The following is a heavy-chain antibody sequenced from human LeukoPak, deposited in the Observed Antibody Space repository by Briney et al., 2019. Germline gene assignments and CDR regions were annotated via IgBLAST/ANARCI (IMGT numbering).Heavy chain of an antibody. CDR1: GYTFTGYY. CDR2: INPNSGGT. Sequence: APVKVSCKASGYTFTGYYMHWVRQAPGQGLEWMGWINPNSGGTNYAQKFQGRVTMTRDTSISTAYMELSRLRSDDTAVYYCARAAGGSYSSSNDAFDIWGQGTMVTVSS. CDR3: ARAAGGSYSSSNDAFDI. J-gene: IGHJ3*02. V-gene: IGHV1-2*02. D-gene: IGHD6-6*01.